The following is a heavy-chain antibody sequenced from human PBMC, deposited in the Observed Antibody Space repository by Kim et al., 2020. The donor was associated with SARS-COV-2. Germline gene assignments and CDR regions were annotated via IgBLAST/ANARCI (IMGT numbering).Heavy chain of an antibody. D-gene: IGHD1-26*01. V-gene: IGHV4-59*01. CDR3: ARDRRSVGASLYYFDY. Sequence: SLKSRVTISVDTSKNQFSLKLSSVTAADTAVYYCARDRRSVGASLYYFDYWGQGTLVTVSS. J-gene: IGHJ4*02.